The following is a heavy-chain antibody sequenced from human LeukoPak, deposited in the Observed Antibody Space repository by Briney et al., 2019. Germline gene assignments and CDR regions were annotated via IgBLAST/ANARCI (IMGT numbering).Heavy chain of an antibody. D-gene: IGHD1-26*01. CDR1: GDSISNDN. CDR3: ARHAGSGTYPLDF. J-gene: IGHJ4*02. CDR2: IHYNGET. Sequence: SETLSLTCTVSGDSISNDNWCWIWQPQPAGLERNAYIHYNGETNYNPSLKSRVTISLDTSKSQVSLKLDCVPAADTAVYYCARHAGSGTYPLDFWGQGILVTVSS. V-gene: IGHV4-59*08.